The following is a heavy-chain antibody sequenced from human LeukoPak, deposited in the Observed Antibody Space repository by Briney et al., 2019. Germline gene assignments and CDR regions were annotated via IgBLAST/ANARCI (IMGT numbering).Heavy chain of an antibody. CDR1: GFTFSSYE. CDR2: ISSSGSTI. D-gene: IGHD3-22*01. J-gene: IGHJ4*02. V-gene: IGHV3-48*03. CDR3: ARDGYYYDSSGCLDY. Sequence: GGSPRLSCAASGFTFSSYEMNWVRQAPGRGLEWVSYISSSGSTIYYADSVKGRFTISRDNAKNSLYLQMNSLRAEDTAVYYCARDGYYYDSSGCLDYWGQGTLVTVSS.